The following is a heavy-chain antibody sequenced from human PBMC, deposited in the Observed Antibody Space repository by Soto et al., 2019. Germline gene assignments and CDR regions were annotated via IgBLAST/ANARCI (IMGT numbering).Heavy chain of an antibody. J-gene: IGHJ4*02. CDR3: AKAGYGSGSYYTLSFDY. CDR2: ITNTGGST. Sequence: GGSLRLSCAGSGFSFSSHAVSWVRQAPGKGLECVSSITNTGGSTYYADSVKGRFTISRDNSKNTVYLQMNSLRAEDTAVYYCAKAGYGSGSYYTLSFDYWGQGSLVTVSS. D-gene: IGHD3-10*01. CDR1: GFSFSSHA. V-gene: IGHV3-23*01.